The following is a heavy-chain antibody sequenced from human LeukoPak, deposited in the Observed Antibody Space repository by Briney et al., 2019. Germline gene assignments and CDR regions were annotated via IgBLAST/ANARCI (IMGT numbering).Heavy chain of an antibody. CDR3: ARGVRYSTKNPKGFDP. CDR1: GYTFTSYA. J-gene: IGHJ5*02. Sequence: GASVKVSCKASGYTFTSYAMHWVRQAPGQRLEWMGWINAGNGNTKYSQKFQGRVTITRDTSASTAYMELSSLRSEDTAVYYCARGVRYSTKNPKGFDPWGQGTLVTVSS. V-gene: IGHV1-3*01. CDR2: INAGNGNT. D-gene: IGHD3-9*01.